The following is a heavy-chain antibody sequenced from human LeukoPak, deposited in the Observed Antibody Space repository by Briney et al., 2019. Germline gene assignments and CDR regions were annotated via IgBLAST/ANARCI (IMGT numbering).Heavy chain of an antibody. CDR3: ARERVVYGDTDYYYYGMDV. CDR1: GFTVSSNY. J-gene: IGHJ6*02. Sequence: PGGSLRLSCAASGFTVSSNYMSWVRQAPGKGLEWVSVIYRGGSTYYADSVKGRFTISRDNSKNTLYLQMNSLRAEDTAVYYCARERVVYGDTDYYYYGMDVWGQGTAVTVSS. CDR2: IYRGGST. D-gene: IGHD2-8*02. V-gene: IGHV3-53*01.